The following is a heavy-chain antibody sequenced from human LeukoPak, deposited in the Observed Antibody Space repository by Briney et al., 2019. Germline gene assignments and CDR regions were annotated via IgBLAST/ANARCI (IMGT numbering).Heavy chain of an antibody. CDR1: GFTFSSHS. CDR3: ARDLSSSTSCYSY. Sequence: GGSLRLSCAASGFTFSSHSMNWVRQAPGKGLEWVSSISPSGNYVYYADSVEGRFTISRDNAKNSLYLQMNSLRAEDTAVYYCARDLSSSTSCYSYWGQGTLVTVSS. V-gene: IGHV3-21*01. CDR2: ISPSGNYV. D-gene: IGHD2-2*01. J-gene: IGHJ4*02.